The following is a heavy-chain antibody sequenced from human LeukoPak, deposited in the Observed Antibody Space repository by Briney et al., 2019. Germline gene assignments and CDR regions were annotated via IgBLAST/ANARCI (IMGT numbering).Heavy chain of an antibody. Sequence: GGSLRLSCAASGFTFSSYAMTWVRQAPGKGLEWVSAISRSGGDTEYADSVKGRFTIPRDNSKNTLYLQMNSLRAEDTAVYYCAKCGSTCYANAFYIWGQGTVVTVSS. D-gene: IGHD2-15*01. CDR2: ISRSGGDT. V-gene: IGHV3-23*01. CDR1: GFTFSSYA. CDR3: AKCGSTCYANAFYI. J-gene: IGHJ3*02.